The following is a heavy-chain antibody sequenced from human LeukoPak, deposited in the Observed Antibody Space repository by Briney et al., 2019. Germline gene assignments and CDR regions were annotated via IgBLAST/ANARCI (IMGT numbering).Heavy chain of an antibody. CDR1: GGTFSSYA. CDR2: IIPIFGTA. Sequence: SVKVSCKASGGTFSSYAISWVRQAPGQGLEWMGGIIPIFGTANYAQKFQGRVTITTDGSTGTAYMELSSLRSEDTAVYYCATGYCSSTSCYAFWFDPWGQGTLVTVSS. V-gene: IGHV1-69*05. J-gene: IGHJ5*02. CDR3: ATGYCSSTSCYAFWFDP. D-gene: IGHD2-2*03.